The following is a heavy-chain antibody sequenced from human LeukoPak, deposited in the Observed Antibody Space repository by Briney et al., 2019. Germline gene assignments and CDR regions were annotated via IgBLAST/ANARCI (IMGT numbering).Heavy chain of an antibody. CDR1: GFSFSAYW. V-gene: IGHV3-7*03. J-gene: IGHJ4*02. CDR2: INPAGTET. Sequence: PGGSLRLSCAASGFSFSAYWMTWVRQAPGTGLEWVANINPAGTETYYVDPVKGRFTISRDNAKNLLYLQMNSLRSEDTAVYYCARGKEVWGQGTLVTVSS. CDR3: ARGKEV.